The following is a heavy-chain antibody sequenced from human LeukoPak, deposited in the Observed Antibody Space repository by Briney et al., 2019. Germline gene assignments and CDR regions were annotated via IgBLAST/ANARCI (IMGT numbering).Heavy chain of an antibody. Sequence: GGSLRLSCAASGFTFSRYWMSWLRQAPGKVLEWVANINEDGSEKYYVDSVKGRFSISRDNAKNSLYLQMNSLRAEDTAVYYCARLLAYNSGGEAFDHWGQGTPVTVSS. CDR1: GFTFSRYW. V-gene: IGHV3-7*01. CDR2: INEDGSEK. CDR3: ARLLAYNSGGEAFDH. J-gene: IGHJ4*02. D-gene: IGHD1-20*01.